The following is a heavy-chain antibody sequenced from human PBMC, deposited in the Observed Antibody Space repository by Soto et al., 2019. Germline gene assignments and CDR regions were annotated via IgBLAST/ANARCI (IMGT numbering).Heavy chain of an antibody. CDR3: AKVRGRTYYYDTFDV. CDR1: GFSFDEYA. J-gene: IGHJ3*01. CDR2: ISWNSATI. D-gene: IGHD3-22*01. Sequence: VQLVESGGGSVQPGRSLRLSCSASGFSFDEYALHWVRQTRGKGLEWVSGISWNSATIEFADSVKGRFNISRDNAKNSLYLQMNSLTTEDTAVYFCAKVRGRTYYYDTFDVWGQGTMVTVS. V-gene: IGHV3-9*01.